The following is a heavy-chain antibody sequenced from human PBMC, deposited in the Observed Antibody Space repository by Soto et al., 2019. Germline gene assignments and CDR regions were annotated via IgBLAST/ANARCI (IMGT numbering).Heavy chain of an antibody. V-gene: IGHV3-33*01. J-gene: IGHJ6*02. Sequence: QVQLVESGGGVVQPGRSLRLSCAASGFTFSSYGMHWVRQAPGKGLEWVAVIWYDGSNKYYADSVKGRFTISRDNSKNTLYLQMNSLRAEDTAVYYCAREYYYDSSGEYYYYYYGMDVWGQGTTVTVSS. CDR1: GFTFSSYG. D-gene: IGHD3-22*01. CDR2: IWYDGSNK. CDR3: AREYYYDSSGEYYYYYYGMDV.